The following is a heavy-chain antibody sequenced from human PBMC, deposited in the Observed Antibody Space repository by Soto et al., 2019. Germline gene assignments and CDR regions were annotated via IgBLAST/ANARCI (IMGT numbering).Heavy chain of an antibody. J-gene: IGHJ5*02. Sequence: SETLSLTCTVSGGSISSGDYYWSWIRQPPGKGLEWIGYIYYSGSTYYNPSLKSRVTISVDTSKNQFSLKLSSVTAADTAVYYWARVVYGGQNGFLARGFVPGAKGTLVPGSS. CDR1: GGSISSGDYY. CDR3: ARVVYGGQNGFLARGFVP. CDR2: IYYSGST. D-gene: IGHD3-3*01. V-gene: IGHV4-30-4*01.